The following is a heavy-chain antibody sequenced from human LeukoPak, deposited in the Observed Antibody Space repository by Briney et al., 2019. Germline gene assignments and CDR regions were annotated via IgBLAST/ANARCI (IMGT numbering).Heavy chain of an antibody. J-gene: IGHJ4*02. CDR3: AKDHVQLWLLDY. V-gene: IGHV3-30*02. Sequence: GGSLRLSCAASGFTFSSYGMHWVRQAPGKGLEWVAFIRYDGSNKYYADSVKGRFTISRDNSKNTLYLQMNSLRAEDRAVYYCAKDHVQLWLLDYWGQGTLVTVSS. D-gene: IGHD5-18*01. CDR1: GFTFSSYG. CDR2: IRYDGSNK.